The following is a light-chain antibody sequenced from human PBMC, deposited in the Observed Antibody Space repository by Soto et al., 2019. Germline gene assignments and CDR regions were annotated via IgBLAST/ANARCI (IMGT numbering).Light chain of an antibody. V-gene: IGKV3-20*01. CDR1: QTIRSNY. Sequence: ETVLTQSPGTLSLSPGERATLSCRASQTIRSNYLAWYRQTPGQAPRLLIYGASNRATGIADRVSGSGSGTAFTLIISRLEPEDFALYYCQQYGSSPWTFGQGTKVEIK. CDR2: GAS. J-gene: IGKJ1*01. CDR3: QQYGSSPWT.